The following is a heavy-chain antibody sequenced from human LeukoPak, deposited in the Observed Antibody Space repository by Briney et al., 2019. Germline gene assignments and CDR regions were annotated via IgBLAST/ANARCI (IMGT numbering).Heavy chain of an antibody. CDR2: ISRTGHST. CDR3: ARAGDSGDFPLGYFYYMDV. CDR1: GFTFSSYE. J-gene: IGHJ6*03. Sequence: GGSLRLSCAASGFTFSSYEMTWIRQAPGKGLEWVSYISRTGHSTYYGDSVAGRFTISRDTAKNSLFLQMTSLRAEDTAVYYCARAGDSGDFPLGYFYYMDVWGKGTTVTVSS. D-gene: IGHD4-17*01. V-gene: IGHV3-48*03.